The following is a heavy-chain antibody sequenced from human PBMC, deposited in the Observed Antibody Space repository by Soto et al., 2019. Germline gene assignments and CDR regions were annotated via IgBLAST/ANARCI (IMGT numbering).Heavy chain of an antibody. J-gene: IGHJ5*02. CDR2: ISYTSTTI. D-gene: IGHD2-21*01. V-gene: IGHV3-48*02. Sequence: SGGSLRLSCPASGFTFSTYSMNWARQAPGKGMEWVSYISYTSTTIYLADCVRGRFTISRDNPKNSLFLQMNSLRYEDTTAYYCARDNGLAGSFGPFGQGTLVAVSS. CDR1: GFTFSTYS. CDR3: ARDNGLAGSFGP.